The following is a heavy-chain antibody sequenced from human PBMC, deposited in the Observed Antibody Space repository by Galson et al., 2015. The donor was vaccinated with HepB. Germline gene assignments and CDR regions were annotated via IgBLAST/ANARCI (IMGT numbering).Heavy chain of an antibody. V-gene: IGHV1-24*01. CDR1: GYTLTELS. CDR2: FDPEDGET. J-gene: IGHJ3*02. CDR3: ATLSNRYSSGWYSFDI. Sequence: SVKVSCKVSGYTLTELSMHWVRQAPGKGLEWMGGFDPEDGETIYAQKFQGGVTMTEDTSTDTAYMELSSLRSEDTAVYYCATLSNRYSSGWYSFDIWGQGTMVTASS. D-gene: IGHD6-19*01.